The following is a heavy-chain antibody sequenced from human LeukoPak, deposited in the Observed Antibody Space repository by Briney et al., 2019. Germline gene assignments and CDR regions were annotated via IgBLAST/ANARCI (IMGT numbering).Heavy chain of an antibody. D-gene: IGHD3-10*01. V-gene: IGHV3-20*04. CDR2: INWNGGST. CDR3: ARTPGGFGELLPHY. CDR1: GFTFDDYG. J-gene: IGHJ4*02. Sequence: GGSLRPSCEASGFTFDDYGMSWVRQAPGKGLEWASGINWNGGSTGYADSVKGRFTISRDNAKNSLYLQMNSLRAEDTALYYCARTPGGFGELLPHYWGQGTLVTVSS.